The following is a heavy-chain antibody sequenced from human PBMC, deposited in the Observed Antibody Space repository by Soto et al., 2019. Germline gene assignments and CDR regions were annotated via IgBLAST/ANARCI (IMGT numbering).Heavy chain of an antibody. J-gene: IGHJ6*02. CDR2: ISSSSSYI. D-gene: IGHD6-13*01. CDR1: GFTFSSYS. V-gene: IGHV3-21*04. Sequence: GGSLRLSCAASGFTFSSYSMNWVRQAPGKGLEWVSSISSSSSYIYYADSVKGRFTISRDNSKNTLYLQMNSLRAEDTAVYYCARDGRHSSPYYYYGMDVWGQGTTVTVSS. CDR3: ARDGRHSSPYYYYGMDV.